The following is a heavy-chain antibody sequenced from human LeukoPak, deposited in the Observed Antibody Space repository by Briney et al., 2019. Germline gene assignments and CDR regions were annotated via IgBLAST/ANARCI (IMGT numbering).Heavy chain of an antibody. CDR3: ARDSAGDLDS. CDR2: INPNSGGT. V-gene: IGHV1-2*02. CDR1: GYTFTGHY. Sequence: ASVKVSCKDSGYTFTGHYMHWVRQAPRQGLEWMGWINPNSGGTNYAQKFQGRDTMTRDTPISTAYMELSRLRSDDTAVYYCARDSAGDLDSWGQGTLVTVSS. J-gene: IGHJ4*02. D-gene: IGHD7-27*01.